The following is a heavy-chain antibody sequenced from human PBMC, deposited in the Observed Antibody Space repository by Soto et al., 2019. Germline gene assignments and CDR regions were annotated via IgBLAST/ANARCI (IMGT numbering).Heavy chain of an antibody. V-gene: IGHV3-30-3*01. CDR1: GFTFSSYA. D-gene: IGHD3-16*02. CDR2: ISYDGSNK. CDR3: ARDVDDYVWGRYRFDY. Sequence: VQLVESGGGLVQPGRSLRLSCAASGFTFSSYAMHWVRQAPGKGLEWVAVISYDGSNKYYADSMKGRFTISRDNSKNMLYLKMNSLRAEDTAEYYWARDVDDYVWGRYRFDYWGQGTLVTVSS. J-gene: IGHJ4*02.